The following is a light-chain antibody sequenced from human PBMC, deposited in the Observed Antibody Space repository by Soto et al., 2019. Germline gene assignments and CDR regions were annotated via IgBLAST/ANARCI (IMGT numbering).Light chain of an antibody. J-gene: IGKJ1*01. Sequence: EIVMTQSPATLSVSPGERATLSCRASQSLSSNLAWYQQKPGQAPRLLIYGASTRATGIPARFNGSGSGTEFTLTISSLQSEDFAVYYCQQYNNWPPWTFGQGTKVEIK. V-gene: IGKV3-15*01. CDR3: QQYNNWPPWT. CDR1: QSLSSN. CDR2: GAS.